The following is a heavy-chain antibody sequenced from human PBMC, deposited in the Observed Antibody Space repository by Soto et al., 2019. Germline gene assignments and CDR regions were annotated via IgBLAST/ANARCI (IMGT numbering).Heavy chain of an antibody. D-gene: IGHD5-18*01. CDR2: IIPIFGTA. CDR3: AGRSSAMVTCFDY. V-gene: IGHV1-69*06. J-gene: IGHJ4*02. Sequence: GASVKVSCKASGGTFSSYAISWVRQAPGQGLEWMGGIIPIFGTANYAQKFQGRVTITADKSTSTAYMELSSLRSEDTAVYYCAGRSSAMVTCFDYWGRGTLVTVSS. CDR1: GGTFSSYA.